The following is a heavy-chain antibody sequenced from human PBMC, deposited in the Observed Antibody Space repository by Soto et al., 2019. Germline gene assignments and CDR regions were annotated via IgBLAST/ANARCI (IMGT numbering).Heavy chain of an antibody. V-gene: IGHV3-30-3*01. Sequence: QVQLVESGGGVVQPGRSLRLSCAASGFTFSNNAMDWVRQAPGKGLEWVAVISYDGSNKYIAESVKGRFTISRDNSKNTPFLQMNILRAEDTAVDYCARGTTTAAFSAMDVWGQGTTVTVSS. CDR3: ARGTTTAAFSAMDV. CDR1: GFTFSNNA. J-gene: IGHJ6*02. CDR2: ISYDGSNK. D-gene: IGHD2-2*01.